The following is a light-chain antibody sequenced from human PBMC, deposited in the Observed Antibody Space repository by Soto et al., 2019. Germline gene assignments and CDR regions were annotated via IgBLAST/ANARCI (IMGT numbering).Light chain of an antibody. CDR1: QSVSSY. CDR3: QQRSNWTLT. CDR2: DAS. J-gene: IGKJ5*01. V-gene: IGKV3-11*01. Sequence: EIALTQSPGTLSLSPGERATLSCRASQSVSSYLAWYQQKPGQAPRLLIYDASNRATGIPARFSGSVSGTDGTITISSLQQEDGSVYYCQQRSNWTLTFGQGTRLEIK.